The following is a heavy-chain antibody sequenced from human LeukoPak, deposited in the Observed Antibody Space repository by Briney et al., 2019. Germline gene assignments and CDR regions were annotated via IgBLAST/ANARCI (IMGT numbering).Heavy chain of an antibody. J-gene: IGHJ6*02. V-gene: IGHV4-34*01. CDR3: ARDGPRDYYYYGMDV. Sequence: PSETLSLTCAVYGGSFSGYYWSWIRQPPGKGLEWIGEINHSGSTNYNPSLKSRVTISVDTSKNQFSLKLSSVTAADTAVYYCARDGPRDYYYYGMDVWGQGTTVTVSS. CDR1: GGSFSGYY. D-gene: IGHD3-10*01. CDR2: INHSGST.